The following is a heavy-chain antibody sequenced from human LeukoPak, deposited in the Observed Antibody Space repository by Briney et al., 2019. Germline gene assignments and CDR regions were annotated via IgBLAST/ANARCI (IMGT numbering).Heavy chain of an antibody. V-gene: IGHV3-7*03. J-gene: IGHJ6*02. CDR3: ARDLVATIIKTACGMDV. CDR1: GFTFSSYW. D-gene: IGHD5-12*01. CDR2: INQDGSEK. Sequence: GGSLRLSCAASGFTFSSYWMSWVRQAPGKGLEWVANINQDGSEKYYVYSVKGRFTISRDNAKNSLYLQMNSLRAEDTAVYYCARDLVATIIKTACGMDVWGQGTTVTVYS.